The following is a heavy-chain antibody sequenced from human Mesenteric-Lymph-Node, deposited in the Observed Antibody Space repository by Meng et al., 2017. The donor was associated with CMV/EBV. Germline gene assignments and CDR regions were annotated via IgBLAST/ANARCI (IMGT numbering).Heavy chain of an antibody. CDR2: ISGSGVT. CDR1: GFNFNSYA. J-gene: IGHJ6*02. Sequence: GGSLRLSCAASGFNFNSYAMSWVRQAPGKGLEWVSTISGSGVTYHADSVKGRFTISRDNSEDTLYLQMNSLRSEDTAVYYCARERALGAYYYGMDVWGQGTTVTVSS. CDR3: ARERALGAYYYGMDV. V-gene: IGHV3-23*01. D-gene: IGHD6-13*01.